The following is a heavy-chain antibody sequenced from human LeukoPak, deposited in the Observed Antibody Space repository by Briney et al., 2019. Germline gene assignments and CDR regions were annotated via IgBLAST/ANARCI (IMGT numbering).Heavy chain of an antibody. CDR3: AREPYCSSTSCYRFGWFDP. V-gene: IGHV4-31*03. D-gene: IGHD2-2*01. CDR1: GGSISSGGYY. J-gene: IGHJ5*02. Sequence: PSQTLSLTCTVSGGSISSGGYYWSWIRQHPGKGLEWIGYIYYSGSTYYNPSLKSRVTISVDTSKNQFSLKLSSVTAADTAVYYCAREPYCSSTSCYRFGWFDPWGQGTLVTVSS. CDR2: IYYSGST.